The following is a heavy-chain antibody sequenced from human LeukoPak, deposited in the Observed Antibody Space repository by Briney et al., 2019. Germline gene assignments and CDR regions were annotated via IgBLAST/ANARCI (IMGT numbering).Heavy chain of an antibody. J-gene: IGHJ4*02. CDR1: GYTFTSFY. V-gene: IGHV1-46*01. CDR3: ARDQGRRGIPL. CDR2: INPSGGTT. Sequence: GASVKVSCKASGYTFTSFYIHWVRQAPGQGLEWMAIINPSGGTTRYAQKFQGRVTMTRDTSTSTVYMELRSLRSDDTAVYYCARDQGRRGIPLWGQGTLVTVSS. D-gene: IGHD3-16*01.